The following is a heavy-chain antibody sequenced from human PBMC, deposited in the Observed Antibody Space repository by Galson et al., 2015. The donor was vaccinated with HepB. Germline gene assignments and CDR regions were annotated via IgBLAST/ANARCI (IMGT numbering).Heavy chain of an antibody. V-gene: IGHV1-2*02. J-gene: IGHJ4*02. CDR1: GYTFTGYY. D-gene: IGHD4-17*01. Sequence: SVKVSCKASGYTFTGYYMHWVRQAPGQGLEWMGWINPNSGGTNYAQKFQGRVTMTRDTSISTAYMELSRLRSDDTAVYYCARVSPPDVYGDYGFYLDWGQGTLVTVSS. CDR3: ARVSPPDVYGDYGFYLD. CDR2: INPNSGGT.